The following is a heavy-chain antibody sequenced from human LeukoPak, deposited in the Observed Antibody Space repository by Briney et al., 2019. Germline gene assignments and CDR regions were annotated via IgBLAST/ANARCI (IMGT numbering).Heavy chain of an antibody. V-gene: IGHV3-30*18. CDR2: TSFDGKKK. D-gene: IGHD3-10*01. J-gene: IGHJ4*02. CDR1: GFTFSSYW. Sequence: GGSLRLSCAASGFTFSSYWMSWVRQAPGKGLEWVAVTSFDGKKKYYVDSVKGRFTISRDNSKNTLYLQMNSLRAEDTAMYYCAKDWGYDTGTYGESWGQGTLVTVSS. CDR3: AKDWGYDTGTYGES.